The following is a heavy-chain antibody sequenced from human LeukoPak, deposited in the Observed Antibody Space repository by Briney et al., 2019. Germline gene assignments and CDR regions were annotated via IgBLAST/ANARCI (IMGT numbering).Heavy chain of an antibody. CDR1: GGTLSDYA. V-gene: IGHV1-69*01. CDR2: IIPMVGTA. D-gene: IGHD3-22*01. J-gene: IGHJ2*01. CDR3: APTSNFYDSSGPWGYFDL. Sequence: ASVKVSCKASGGTLSDYAMNWVRQAPGQGLEWMGGIIPMVGTANYGQKFAGRVTIIADESTNTAHMELSGLRSEDTAVYYCAPTSNFYDSSGPWGYFDLWGRGTLVTVSS.